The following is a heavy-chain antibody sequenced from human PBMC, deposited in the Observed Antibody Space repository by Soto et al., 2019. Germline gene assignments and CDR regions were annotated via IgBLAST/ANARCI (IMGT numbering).Heavy chain of an antibody. D-gene: IGHD3-22*01. Sequence: SVKVSCKSSGYTFTGYFMHWVRQAPGQGLEWMGWINPNSGDTKYTQKFQGRVTMTRDMSISTAYMELRRLTSDDTAVYYCARVRTYYDSSGSLDYWGQGTPVTVSS. V-gene: IGHV1-2*02. CDR3: ARVRTYYDSSGSLDY. CDR1: GYTFTGYF. CDR2: INPNSGDT. J-gene: IGHJ4*02.